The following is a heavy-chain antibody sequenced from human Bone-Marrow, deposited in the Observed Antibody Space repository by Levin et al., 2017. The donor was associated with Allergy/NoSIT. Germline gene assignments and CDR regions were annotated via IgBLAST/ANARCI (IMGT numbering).Heavy chain of an antibody. CDR3: AKSPTLTGYYEWFDP. D-gene: IGHD3-9*01. Sequence: SCAASGFTFSTYSMNWVRQAPGKGLDWVSSITSSSSYIYYADSVKGRFTISRDNAKNSLYLQMNSLRVEDTAVYYCAKSPTLTGYYEWFDPWGQGTLVTVSS. V-gene: IGHV3-21*01. CDR1: GFTFSTYS. J-gene: IGHJ5*02. CDR2: ITSSSSYI.